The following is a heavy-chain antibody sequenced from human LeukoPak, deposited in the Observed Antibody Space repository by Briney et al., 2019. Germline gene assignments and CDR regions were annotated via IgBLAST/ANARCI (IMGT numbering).Heavy chain of an antibody. J-gene: IGHJ4*02. CDR3: VKPPMAAPARGFFDY. CDR1: GFTFGSYA. Sequence: PGGSLRLSCAASGFTFGSYAMGWVRQAPGKGLEWVSAISSSGASKYYADSVKGRFTISRDNSKNTLYLQMNSLRAEDTAVYYCVKPPMAAPARGFFDYWGQGTLVTVSS. V-gene: IGHV3-23*01. CDR2: ISSSGASK. D-gene: IGHD3-10*01.